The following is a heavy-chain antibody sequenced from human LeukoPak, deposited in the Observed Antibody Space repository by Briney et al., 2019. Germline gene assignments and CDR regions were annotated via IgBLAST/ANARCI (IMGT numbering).Heavy chain of an antibody. J-gene: IGHJ5*02. CDR3: ARDLSGSSSSGFDP. D-gene: IGHD6-6*01. Sequence: GGSLRRSCAASGFTFSSYSMNWVRQAPGKGLEWVSSISSSSSYIYYADSVKGRFTISRDNAKNSLYLQMNSLRAEDTAVYYCARDLSGSSSSGFDPWGQGTLVTVSS. V-gene: IGHV3-21*01. CDR1: GFTFSSYS. CDR2: ISSSSSYI.